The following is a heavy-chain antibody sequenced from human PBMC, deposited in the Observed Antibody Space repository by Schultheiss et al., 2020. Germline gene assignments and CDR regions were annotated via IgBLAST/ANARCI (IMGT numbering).Heavy chain of an antibody. Sequence: SETLSLTCAVSGGSISSGGYSWSWIRQPPGKGLEWIGYIYHSGSTYYNPSLKSRVTISVDTSKNQFSLKLSSVTAADTAVYYCARCRGGSRPNAFDIWGQGTMVTVSS. CDR1: GGSISSGGYS. D-gene: IGHD3-10*01. V-gene: IGHV4-30-2*01. J-gene: IGHJ3*02. CDR2: IYHSGST. CDR3: ARCRGGSRPNAFDI.